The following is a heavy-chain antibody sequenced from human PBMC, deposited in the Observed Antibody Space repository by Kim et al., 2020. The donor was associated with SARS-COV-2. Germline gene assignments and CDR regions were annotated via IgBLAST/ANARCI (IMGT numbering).Heavy chain of an antibody. V-gene: IGHV3-23*01. Sequence: GGSLRLSCAASGFTFSSYSMSWVRQAPGKGLEWVSSISGTAGSTYYADSVKGRFTISRDNSKKTLYLQMNSLRAEDTAVYYCAKRGTSSTAARRYYFDYWGQGTLVTVSS. D-gene: IGHD6-6*01. J-gene: IGHJ4*02. CDR2: ISGTAGST. CDR3: AKRGTSSTAARRYYFDY. CDR1: GFTFSSYS.